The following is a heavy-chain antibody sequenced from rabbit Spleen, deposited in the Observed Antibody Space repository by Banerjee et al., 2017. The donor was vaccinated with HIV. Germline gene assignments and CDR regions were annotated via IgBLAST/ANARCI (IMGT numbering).Heavy chain of an antibody. Sequence: QEQLVESGGGLVQPEGSLTLTCTASGFSFSDSDVMCWVRQAPGKGLEWIACINASTGKPVYATWASGRFTISRTSSTTVTLLMTRLTAADRATYFCARDLVGVIGWNFYLWGPGTLVTVS. D-gene: IGHD2-1*01. CDR1: GFSFSDSDV. CDR3: ARDLVGVIGWNFYL. V-gene: IGHV1S45*01. CDR2: INASTGKP. J-gene: IGHJ4*01.